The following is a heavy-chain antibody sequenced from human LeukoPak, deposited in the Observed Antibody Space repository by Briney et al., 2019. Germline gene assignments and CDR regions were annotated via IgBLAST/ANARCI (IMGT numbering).Heavy chain of an antibody. D-gene: IGHD3-22*01. CDR3: ARLVTRGYYDSSGRRIDAFDI. Sequence: PSETLSLTCTVSGGSISSYYWSWIRQPPGKGLEWIGYIYYSGSTNYNPSLKSRVTISVDTSKNQFSLKLSSVTAADTAVYYCARLVTRGYYDSSGRRIDAFDIWGQGTMVTVSS. J-gene: IGHJ3*02. CDR2: IYYSGST. CDR1: GGSISSYY. V-gene: IGHV4-59*01.